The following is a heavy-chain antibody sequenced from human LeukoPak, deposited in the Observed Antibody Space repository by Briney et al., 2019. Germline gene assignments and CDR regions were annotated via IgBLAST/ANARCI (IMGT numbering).Heavy chain of an antibody. J-gene: IGHJ4*02. D-gene: IGHD2-8*01. Sequence: SETLSLTCTVSGGSISSYYRSWIRQPPGKGLEWIGYIYYSGSTNYNPSLKSRVTISVDTSKNQFSLKLSSVTAADTAVYYCARQTVVLARFDYWGQGTLVTVSS. CDR3: ARQTVVLARFDY. CDR1: GGSISSYY. V-gene: IGHV4-59*01. CDR2: IYYSGST.